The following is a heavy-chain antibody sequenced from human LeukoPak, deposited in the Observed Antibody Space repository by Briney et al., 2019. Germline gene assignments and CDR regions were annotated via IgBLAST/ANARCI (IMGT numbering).Heavy chain of an antibody. Sequence: GGSLRLSCAASGFTFRSFSMNWVRQAPGKGLEWISYITDRSGSTYYADSVKGRFIISRDNAKDSLYLQMNNLRAEDTAVYYCARVIGSYGDSAYWGQGTLVTVSS. CDR2: ITDRSGST. V-gene: IGHV3-48*04. J-gene: IGHJ4*02. CDR3: ARVIGSYGDSAY. D-gene: IGHD4-17*01. CDR1: GFTFRSFS.